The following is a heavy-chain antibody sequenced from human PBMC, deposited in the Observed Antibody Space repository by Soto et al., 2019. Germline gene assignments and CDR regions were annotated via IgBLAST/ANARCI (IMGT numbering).Heavy chain of an antibody. Sequence: EVQLVESGGGLVQPGRPLRLSCTTSGFNFDDYVMTWVRQAPGKGLEFVACVHSGGAAEYAASVKGIFTVSRDDSKRIAYLQMNSLKSDDTALYYCTMWRGGSKSNFEHWGQGTLVTVSS. J-gene: IGHJ4*02. CDR1: GFNFDDYV. CDR2: VHSGGAA. V-gene: IGHV3-49*04. D-gene: IGHD2-21*01. CDR3: TMWRGGSKSNFEH.